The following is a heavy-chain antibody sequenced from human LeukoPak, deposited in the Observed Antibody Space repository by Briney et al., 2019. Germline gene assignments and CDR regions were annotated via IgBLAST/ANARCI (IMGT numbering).Heavy chain of an antibody. J-gene: IGHJ4*02. CDR2: IKTKSDGGTT. Sequence: GRSLRLSCAASGFSFNDAQMSWVRQAPGKGLEWVGRIKTKSDGGTTYYAAPVKGRFTISRDDSENTLYLQMNSLKTEDTAVYYCATALKWEHASTDYWGQGTLVTVSS. D-gene: IGHD1-26*01. CDR3: ATALKWEHASTDY. CDR1: GFSFNDAQ. V-gene: IGHV3-15*01.